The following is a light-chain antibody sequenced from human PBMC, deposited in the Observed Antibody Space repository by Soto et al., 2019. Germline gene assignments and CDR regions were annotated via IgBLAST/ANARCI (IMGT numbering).Light chain of an antibody. Sequence: ALPRPPSASGSPGQSITISCTGTGGDVGAYDYVSWYQQHPGKAPKLMIYEINKRPSGVPDRFSGSKSGNTASLTVSGLQAEDEADYYCSSFAGSNNFPYVFXTGTKVTVL. CDR1: GGDVGAYDY. J-gene: IGLJ1*01. V-gene: IGLV2-8*01. CDR3: SSFAGSNNFPYV. CDR2: EIN.